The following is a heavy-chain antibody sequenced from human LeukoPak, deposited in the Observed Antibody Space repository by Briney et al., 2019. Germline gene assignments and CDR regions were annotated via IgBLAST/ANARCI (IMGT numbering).Heavy chain of an antibody. V-gene: IGHV1-69*13. CDR1: GGTFISYA. CDR3: ARGGGYCTNGVCYGAWASYYYYYGMDV. CDR2: IIPIFGTA. Sequence: GASVKVSCKASGGTFISYAISWVRQAPGQGLEWMGGIIPIFGTANYAQKFQGRVTITADESTSTAYMELSSLRSEDTAVYYCARGGGYCTNGVCYGAWASYYYYYGMDVWGQGTTVTVSS. J-gene: IGHJ6*02. D-gene: IGHD2-8*01.